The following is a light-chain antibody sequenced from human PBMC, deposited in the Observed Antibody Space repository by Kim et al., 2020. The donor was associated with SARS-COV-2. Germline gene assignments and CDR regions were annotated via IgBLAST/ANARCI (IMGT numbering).Light chain of an antibody. Sequence: DIQMTQSPSSLSASVGDGVTITCRASQDISNYLAWYQQKPGKVPKLLISAASALQSGVPSRFSGSGSGTDFTLTISSLQPEDVATYYCQKYKSAPWTFGQGTKVDIK. CDR1: QDISNY. CDR3: QKYKSAPWT. V-gene: IGKV1-27*01. CDR2: AAS. J-gene: IGKJ1*01.